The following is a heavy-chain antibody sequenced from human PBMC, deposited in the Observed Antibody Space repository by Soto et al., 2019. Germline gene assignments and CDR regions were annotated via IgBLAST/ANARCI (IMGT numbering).Heavy chain of an antibody. CDR1: GGTFTYYG. CDR2: IIPIIGPA. Sequence: QVQLVQSGAEVKRPGSSVKLSCKASGGTFTYYGISWVRQAPGQGLEWMGGIIPIIGPATYAQKFQRRVTITAHQATRTAYMELSSLGSEDTALYYCARDLGTTIAGPPRRETYGWLDPWGQGTLVTVSS. CDR3: ARDLGTTIAGPPRRETYGWLDP. J-gene: IGHJ5*02. V-gene: IGHV1-69*01. D-gene: IGHD6-13*01.